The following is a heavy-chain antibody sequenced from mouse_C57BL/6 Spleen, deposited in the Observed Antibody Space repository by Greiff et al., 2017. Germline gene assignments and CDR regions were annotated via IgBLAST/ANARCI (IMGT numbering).Heavy chain of an antibody. V-gene: IGHV14-4*01. CDR2: IDPENGDT. D-gene: IGHD1-1*01. CDR3: TTAHYCGGSYKFAY. CDR1: GFNIKDDY. J-gene: IGHJ3*01. Sequence: VQLQQSGAELVRPGASVKLSCTASGFNIKDDYMHWVKQRPEQGLERIGWIDPENGDTEYASKFQGKATITAATSSNTAYLQLSSLTSEDTAVYYCTTAHYCGGSYKFAYWGQGTLVTVSA.